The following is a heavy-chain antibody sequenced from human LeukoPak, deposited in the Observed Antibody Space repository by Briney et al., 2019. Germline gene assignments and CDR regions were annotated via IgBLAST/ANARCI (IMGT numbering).Heavy chain of an antibody. CDR1: GFTFSSSA. CDR2: IKQDGSEK. V-gene: IGHV3-7*01. J-gene: IGHJ6*03. D-gene: IGHD2-2*01. Sequence: PGGSLRLSCAASGFTFSSSAMSWVRQAPGKGLEWVANIKQDGSEKYYVDSVKGRFTISRDNAKNSLYLQMNSLRAEDTAVYYCARAPGYCSSTSCWTYYYYYYMDVWGKGTTVTVSS. CDR3: ARAPGYCSSTSCWTYYYYYYMDV.